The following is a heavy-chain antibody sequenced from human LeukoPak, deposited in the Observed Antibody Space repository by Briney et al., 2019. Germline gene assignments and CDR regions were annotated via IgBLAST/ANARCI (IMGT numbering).Heavy chain of an antibody. J-gene: IGHJ5*02. D-gene: IGHD2-2*01. V-gene: IGHV4-39*07. CDR3: ARYATRVTSPYWFDP. CDR1: GGSIRTTSYY. Sequence: SETLSLTCTVSGGSIRTTSYYWVWIRQPPGKGLEWIGSIYYSGNAYYSPSLKGRVTISVDTSNNQFSLNLRSVTAADTALYYCARYATRVTSPYWFDPWGQGTLVSVSS. CDR2: IYYSGNA.